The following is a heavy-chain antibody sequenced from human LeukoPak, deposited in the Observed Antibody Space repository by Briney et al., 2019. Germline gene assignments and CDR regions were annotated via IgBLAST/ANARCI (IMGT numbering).Heavy chain of an antibody. D-gene: IGHD1-14*01. J-gene: IGHJ4*02. CDR1: GLTFSSYW. Sequence: PGGSLRLSCAASGLTFSSYWMHWVRQAPGKGLVWVSGIKLVGSRTSYADSVKGRFTISRDNAKNMLYLQMNSLRAEDTAVYYCARGRELRNPFDYWGQGTLVTVSA. CDR3: ARGRELRNPFDY. CDR2: IKLVGSRT. V-gene: IGHV3-74*01.